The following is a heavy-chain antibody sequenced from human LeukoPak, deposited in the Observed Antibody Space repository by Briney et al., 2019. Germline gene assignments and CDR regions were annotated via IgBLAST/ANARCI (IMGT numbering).Heavy chain of an antibody. Sequence: SETLSLTCTVSGGSISSYYWSWIRQPPGKGLEWIGYIYYSGSTNYNPPLKSRVTISVDTSKNQFSLKLSSVTAADTAVYYCARGACGGDCYSGWANWFDPWGQGTLVTVSS. CDR3: ARGACGGDCYSGWANWFDP. J-gene: IGHJ5*02. V-gene: IGHV4-59*01. CDR2: IYYSGST. D-gene: IGHD2-21*02. CDR1: GGSISSYY.